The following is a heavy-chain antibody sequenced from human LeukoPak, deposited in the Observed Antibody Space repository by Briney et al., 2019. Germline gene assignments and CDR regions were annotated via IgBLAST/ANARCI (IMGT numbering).Heavy chain of an antibody. CDR2: IFPSGGEI. J-gene: IGHJ4*02. CDR1: GFTFNSYG. Sequence: GGSLRLSCAASGFTFNSYGMIWVRQPPGKGLEWVSSIFPSGGEIHYADSVRGRFTISRDNSKSTLSLQMNSLRAEDTAIYYCATYRQVLLPFESWGQGTLVTVSS. V-gene: IGHV3-23*01. D-gene: IGHD2-8*02. CDR3: ATYRQVLLPFES.